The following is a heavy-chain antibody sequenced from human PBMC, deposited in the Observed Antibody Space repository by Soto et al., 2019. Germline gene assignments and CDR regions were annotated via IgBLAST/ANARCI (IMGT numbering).Heavy chain of an antibody. J-gene: IGHJ6*02. CDR2: INPKSGGT. CDR3: ARGDSTDCSNGVCSFFYNHDMDV. Sequence: GASVKVSCRASGYSFTDYHIHWVRQAPGQGLEWLGRINPKSGGTSTAQKFQGWVTMTTDTSISTASMELTRMTSDDTAIYYCARGDSTDCSNGVCSFFYNHDMDVWGQGTTVTVSS. CDR1: GYSFTDYH. V-gene: IGHV1-2*04. D-gene: IGHD2-8*01.